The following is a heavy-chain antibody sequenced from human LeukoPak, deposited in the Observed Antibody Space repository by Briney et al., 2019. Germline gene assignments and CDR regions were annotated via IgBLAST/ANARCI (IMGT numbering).Heavy chain of an antibody. D-gene: IGHD6-13*01. Sequence: GGSLRLSCAASGFTFSSYAMSWVRQAPGKGLEWVSAISGSGGSTYYADSVKGRFTISRDNSQNTLYLQMNSLRAEDTAVYYCAKDPDRYSIFYYFDYWGQGTLVTVSS. J-gene: IGHJ4*02. CDR3: AKDPDRYSIFYYFDY. V-gene: IGHV3-23*01. CDR2: ISGSGGST. CDR1: GFTFSSYA.